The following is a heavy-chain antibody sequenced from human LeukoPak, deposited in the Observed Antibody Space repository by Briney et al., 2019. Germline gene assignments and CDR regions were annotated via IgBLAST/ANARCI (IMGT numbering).Heavy chain of an antibody. V-gene: IGHV1-18*01. CDR1: GYTFTSYG. Sequence: ASVKVSCKASGYTFTSYGISWVRQAPGQGLEWMGWISAYNGNTNYAQKLQGRVTMTTDTSTSTAYMELRSLRSDDTAVYYCARAPVINYDSRVLPYYFNYGGKEPLATVSS. CDR3: ARAPVINYDSRVLPYYFNY. D-gene: IGHD3-22*01. J-gene: IGHJ4*02. CDR2: ISAYNGNT.